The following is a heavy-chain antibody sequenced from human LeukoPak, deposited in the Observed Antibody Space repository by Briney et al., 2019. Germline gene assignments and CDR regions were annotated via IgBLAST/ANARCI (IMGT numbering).Heavy chain of an antibody. CDR2: IYTSGST. J-gene: IGHJ1*01. CDR3: AGARAEYFQH. CDR1: GGSISSGSYY. V-gene: IGHV4-61*02. Sequence: SATLSLTCTVAGGSISSGSYYWSWIRQPAGKGLEWIGRIYTSGSTNYNPSLKSRVTISVDTSKNQFSLKLSSVTAADTAVYYRAGARAEYFQHGGQGTLVTVSS.